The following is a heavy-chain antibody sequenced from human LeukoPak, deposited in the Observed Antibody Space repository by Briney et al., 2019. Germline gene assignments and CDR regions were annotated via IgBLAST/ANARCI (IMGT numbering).Heavy chain of an antibody. CDR3: AKDLHALVVVQVAAALDS. V-gene: IGHV3-30*02. J-gene: IGHJ5*01. Sequence: GGSLRLSCAASGFTFDSFGFHWVRQAPGKGLEWVAFIRHDAFNNYLAESVKGRFTISRDNSKSTLYLQMSSLRAEDTAVYYCAKDLHALVVVQVAAALDSWGQGTLVTVSS. CDR1: GFTFDSFG. CDR2: IRHDAFNN. D-gene: IGHD2-15*01.